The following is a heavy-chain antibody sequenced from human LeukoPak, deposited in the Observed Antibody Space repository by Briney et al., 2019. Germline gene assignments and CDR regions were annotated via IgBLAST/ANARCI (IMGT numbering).Heavy chain of an antibody. Sequence: ASVKVSCKASGYTFTTYGISWVRQAPGQGLEWMGWSSPYNGNTNYAQKLRGRVTMTTDTSTSTAYMELRSLRSDDTAVYYCARVGTSGWRTPNDDYWGQGTLVTVSS. J-gene: IGHJ4*02. CDR2: SSPYNGNT. CDR1: GYTFTTYG. D-gene: IGHD6-19*01. V-gene: IGHV1-18*01. CDR3: ARVGTSGWRTPNDDY.